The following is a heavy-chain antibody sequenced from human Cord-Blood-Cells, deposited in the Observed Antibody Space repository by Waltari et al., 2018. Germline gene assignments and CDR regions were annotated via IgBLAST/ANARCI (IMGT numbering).Heavy chain of an antibody. CDR2: INPNSGGT. V-gene: IGHV1-2*02. CDR3: ARSVTMVRGVTLNNWFDP. D-gene: IGHD3-10*01. CDR1: GYTFTGYY. J-gene: IGHJ5*02. Sequence: QVQLVQSGAEVKKPGASVTVSCKASGYTFTGYYMPWVRQAHVKGLEWMGWINPNSGGTNYAQKFQGRVTMTRDTSISTAYMELSRLRSDDTAVYYCARSVTMVRGVTLNNWFDPWGQGTLVTVSS.